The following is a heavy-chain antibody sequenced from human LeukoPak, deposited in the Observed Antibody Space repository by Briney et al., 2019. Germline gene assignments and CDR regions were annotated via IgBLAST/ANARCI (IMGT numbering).Heavy chain of an antibody. J-gene: IGHJ4*02. CDR3: VCGSSGTYGEGY. Sequence: GGSLRLSCAASGLTFTSHAMSWVRQAPGKGLEWVSTISESGGTTYYADSVKGRFTISRDNSKNTLYLQMDSLTAEDTAVFYCVCGSSGTYGEGYWGQETLVTVSS. CDR1: GLTFTSHA. CDR2: ISESGGTT. V-gene: IGHV3-23*01. D-gene: IGHD1-26*01.